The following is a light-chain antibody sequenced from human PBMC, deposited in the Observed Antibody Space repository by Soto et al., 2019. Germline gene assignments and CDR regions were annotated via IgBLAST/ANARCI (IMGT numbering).Light chain of an antibody. J-gene: IGKJ2*01. CDR1: QSVSSN. CDR2: GAS. Sequence: EIGMTQSPATLSVSPGERATLYCSARQSVSSNLAWYQQKPGQAPRLLIYGASTRDTGIPARFSGSGSGTEFTLSISSLQSEAFAVYYCQQYNNWPPKYTFGQGTKLEIK. CDR3: QQYNNWPPKYT. V-gene: IGKV3-15*01.